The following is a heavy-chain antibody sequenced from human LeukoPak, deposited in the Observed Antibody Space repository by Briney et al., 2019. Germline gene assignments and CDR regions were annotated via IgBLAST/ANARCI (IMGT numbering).Heavy chain of an antibody. CDR3: ARGSGSYRNWFDP. V-gene: IGHV1-69*06. CDR1: GGTFSSYA. CDR2: IIPIFGTA. J-gene: IGHJ5*02. D-gene: IGHD1-26*01. Sequence: SVKVSCKASGGTFSSYAISWVRQAPGQGLEWMGGIIPIFGTANYAQKFRGRVTITADKSTRTAYMELSSLRSEDTAVYYCARGSGSYRNWFDPWGQGTLVTVSS.